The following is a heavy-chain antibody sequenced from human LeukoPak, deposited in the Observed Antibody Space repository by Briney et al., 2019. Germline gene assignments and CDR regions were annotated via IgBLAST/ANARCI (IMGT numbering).Heavy chain of an antibody. D-gene: IGHD5-12*01. CDR2: ISGYNGNT. V-gene: IGHV1-18*01. CDR1: GYTFSSYG. CDR3: ASYLKLRRSDIVATITDY. J-gene: IGHJ4*02. Sequence: ASVKVSCKASGYTFSSYGISWVRRAPGQGLEWMGWISGYNGNTNYAQKLQGRVTMTTDTSTSTAYMELSRLRSDDAAVYYCASYLKLRRSDIVATITDYWGQGTLVTVSS.